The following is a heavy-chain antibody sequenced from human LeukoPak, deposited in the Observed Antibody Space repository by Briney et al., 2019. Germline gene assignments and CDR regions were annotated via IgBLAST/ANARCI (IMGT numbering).Heavy chain of an antibody. J-gene: IGHJ4*02. D-gene: IGHD5-24*01. CDR2: IYYSGST. CDR1: GGSISSSRYY. Sequence: SETLSLTCTVSGGSISSSRYYWGWIRQPPGKGLEWIGSIYYSGSTYYNPSLNSRVTISVDTSKNQFSLKLSSVAAADTAVYFCARGPRFLEMATIVSKFDSWGQGTLVTVSS. CDR3: ARGPRFLEMATIVSKFDS. V-gene: IGHV4-39*01.